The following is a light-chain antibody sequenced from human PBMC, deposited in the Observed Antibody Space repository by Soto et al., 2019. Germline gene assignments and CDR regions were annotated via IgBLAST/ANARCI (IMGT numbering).Light chain of an antibody. V-gene: IGLV2-14*01. CDR3: SSYTSSSTYV. Sequence: QSALTQPGSVSGSPVQAIAISCTGTSSDGGGYNYVSWYQQHPGKAPKLMVYDVSNRPSGVSNPFSGSKSGNTASLTISGLQAEDEADYYCSSYTSSSTYVFGTGTKVTVL. CDR1: SSDGGGYNY. CDR2: DVS. J-gene: IGLJ1*01.